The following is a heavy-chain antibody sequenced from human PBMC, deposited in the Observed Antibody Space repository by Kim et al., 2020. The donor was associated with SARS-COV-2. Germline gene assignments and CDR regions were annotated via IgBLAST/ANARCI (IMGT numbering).Heavy chain of an antibody. CDR2: TNEDGTTT. J-gene: IGHJ4*02. D-gene: IGHD3-10*01. CDR3: ARDLSGADDY. CDR1: GFPFSRYW. Sequence: GGSLRLSCAASGFPFSRYWMHWVRQVPGKGLVWVSRTNEDGTTTNYADSVKGRFTISRDNAENTLYLQMNSLKAEDTAVYYCARDLSGADDYLGQGTLVTVSS. V-gene: IGHV3-74*01.